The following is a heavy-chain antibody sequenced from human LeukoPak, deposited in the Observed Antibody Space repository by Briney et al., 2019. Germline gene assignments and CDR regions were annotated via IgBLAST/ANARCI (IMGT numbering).Heavy chain of an antibody. V-gene: IGHV4-4*07. D-gene: IGHD1-26*01. CDR3: ARDRMMGAYDAFDI. J-gene: IGHJ3*02. CDR1: GGSISSYY. CDR2: IYTSGST. Sequence: PSETLSLTCTVSGGSISSYYWSWIRQPAGKGLEWIGRIYTSGSTNYNPSLKSRVTMSVDTSKNQFSLKLSSVTAADTAVYYCARDRMMGAYDAFDIWGQGTMVTVSS.